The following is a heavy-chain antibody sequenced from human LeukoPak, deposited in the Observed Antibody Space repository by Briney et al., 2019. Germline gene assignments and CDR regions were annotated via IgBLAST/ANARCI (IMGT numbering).Heavy chain of an antibody. D-gene: IGHD6-13*01. J-gene: IGHJ6*03. CDR2: MYYNGGT. CDR3: ARRTGYSSSWPTHYYYFMDV. CDR1: GGSITGYY. V-gene: IGHV4-59*01. Sequence: SETLSLTCTVSGGSITGYYWSWIRQPPGKGLEWIGYMYYNGGTNYNPSLKSRVAISVDTSKNHFSLRLSSVTAADTAVYYCARRTGYSSSWPTHYYYFMDVWGKGTTVTISS.